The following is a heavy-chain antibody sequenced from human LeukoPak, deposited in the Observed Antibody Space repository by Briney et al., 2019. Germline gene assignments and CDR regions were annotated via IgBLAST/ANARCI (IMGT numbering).Heavy chain of an antibody. CDR1: GGSISSSSYY. CDR3: AREDSGYDFANDY. V-gene: IGHV4-39*01. D-gene: IGHD5-12*01. J-gene: IGHJ4*02. CDR2: IYYSGST. Sequence: SETLSLTCTVSGGSISSSSYYWGWIRQPPGKGLEWIGSIYYSGSTYYNPSLKSRVTISVDTSKNQFSLKLSSVTAADTAVYYCAREDSGYDFANDYWGQGTLVTVSS.